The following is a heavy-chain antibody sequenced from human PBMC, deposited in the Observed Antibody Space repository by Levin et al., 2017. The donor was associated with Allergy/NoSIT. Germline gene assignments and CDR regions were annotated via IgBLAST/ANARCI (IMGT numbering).Heavy chain of an antibody. CDR2: ISGSGGST. D-gene: IGHD2-2*01. Sequence: GGSLRLSCAASGFTFSSYAMSWVRQAPGKGLEWVSAISGSGGSTYYADSVKGRFTISRDNSKNTLYLQMNSLRAEDTAVYYCAKDLSSPLIVVVPAAIDYWGQGTLVTVSS. CDR1: GFTFSSYA. CDR3: AKDLSSPLIVVVPAAIDY. J-gene: IGHJ4*02. V-gene: IGHV3-23*01.